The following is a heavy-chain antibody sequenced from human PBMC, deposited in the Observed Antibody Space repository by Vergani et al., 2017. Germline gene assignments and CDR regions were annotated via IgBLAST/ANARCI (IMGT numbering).Heavy chain of an antibody. V-gene: IGHV3-49*03. CDR1: GFTFGYYA. D-gene: IGHD3-10*01. Sequence: EVQLVESGGDLVQPGRSLRLSCTASGFTFGYYAMDWFRQAPGQGLEWVGGIRSKAYGQATRYAASVKGRFTISRDDSTSISYLQINNLQTEDTAMYYCVRDQVTMLRGSDALDIWGQGTMVTVSS. CDR2: IRSKAYGQAT. CDR3: VRDQVTMLRGSDALDI. J-gene: IGHJ3*02.